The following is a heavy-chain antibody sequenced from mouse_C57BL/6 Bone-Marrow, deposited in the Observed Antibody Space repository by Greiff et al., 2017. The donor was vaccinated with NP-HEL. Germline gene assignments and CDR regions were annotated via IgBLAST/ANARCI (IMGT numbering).Heavy chain of an antibody. CDR1: GYTFTDYN. CDR2: INPNNGGT. V-gene: IGHV1-22*01. Sequence: EVQLQQSGPELVKPGASVKMSCKASGYTFTDYNMHWVKQSHGKSLEWLGYINPNNGGTSYNQKFKGKATLTVNKSSSTAYLELRSLTSEDSAVYYCARSPHLSRYFDVWGTGTTVTVSS. J-gene: IGHJ1*03. CDR3: ARSPHLSRYFDV. D-gene: IGHD1-1*01.